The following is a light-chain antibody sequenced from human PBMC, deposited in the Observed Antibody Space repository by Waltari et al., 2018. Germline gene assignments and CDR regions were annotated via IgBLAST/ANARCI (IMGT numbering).Light chain of an antibody. CDR1: NLGSRT. V-gene: IGLV3-21*04. CDR3: QVWDSSSDHWV. J-gene: IGLJ3*02. CDR2: YDS. Sequence: SYVLPQPSSLSVAPGQTARITCGGSNLGSRTLHWHQQKPGQAPVLVFYYDSDRPAGLPERFSGSNSGNTSTLTISRVEVGDEDDYYCQVWDSSSDHWVFGGGTKLTVL.